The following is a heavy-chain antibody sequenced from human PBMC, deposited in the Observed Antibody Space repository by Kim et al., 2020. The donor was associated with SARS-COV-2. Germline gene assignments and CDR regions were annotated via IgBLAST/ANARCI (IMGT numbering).Heavy chain of an antibody. V-gene: IGHV3-7*05. CDR2: INPSGNVK. Sequence: GGSLRLSCVASGFTFSNYWMAWVRQAPGKGPEWVANINPSGNVKYYMDSVKGRVTISRENAENLLYLKLDSLRVDDTAVYYCGRARETSNWYDPWGQGTLVTVSS. CDR1: GFTFSNYW. CDR3: GRARETSNWYDP. J-gene: IGHJ5*02.